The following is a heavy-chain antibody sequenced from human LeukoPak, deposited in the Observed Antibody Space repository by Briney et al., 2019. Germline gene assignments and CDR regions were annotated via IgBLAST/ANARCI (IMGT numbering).Heavy chain of an antibody. CDR3: ARDGPYVWGSYRPTYYFDY. J-gene: IGHJ4*02. D-gene: IGHD3-16*02. CDR1: GGSFSGYY. V-gene: IGHV4-34*01. Sequence: SETLSLTCAVYGGSFSGYYWSWIRQPPGKGLEWIGEINHSGSTNYNPSLKSRVTISVDTSKNQFSLKLSSVTAADTAVYYCARDGPYVWGSYRPTYYFDYWGQGTLVTVSS. CDR2: INHSGST.